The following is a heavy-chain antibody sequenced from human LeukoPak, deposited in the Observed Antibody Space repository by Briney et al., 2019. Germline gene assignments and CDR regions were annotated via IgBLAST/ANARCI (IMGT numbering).Heavy chain of an antibody. CDR1: GYSISSGYY. V-gene: IGHV4-38-2*02. CDR2: IYYSGST. Sequence: PSETLSLTCTVSGYSISSGYYWGWIRQPPGRGLEWIGYIYYSGSTYYNPSLKSRVTISVDTSKNQFSLKLSSVTAADTAVYYCARVGFIVATLDYWGQGTLVTVSS. D-gene: IGHD5-12*01. J-gene: IGHJ4*02. CDR3: ARVGFIVATLDY.